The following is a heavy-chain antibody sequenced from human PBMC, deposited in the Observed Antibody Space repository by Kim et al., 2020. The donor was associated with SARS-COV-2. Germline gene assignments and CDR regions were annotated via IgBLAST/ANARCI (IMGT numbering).Heavy chain of an antibody. J-gene: IGHJ5*02. D-gene: IGHD6-13*01. CDR3: ARVFSSSWEGVNWFDP. CDR1: GYTFTSYG. V-gene: IGHV1-18*04. CDR2: ISAYNGNT. Sequence: ASVKVSCKASGYTFTSYGISWVRQAPGQGLEWMGWISAYNGNTNYAQKLQGRVTMTTDTSTSTAYMELRSLRSDDTAVYYCARVFSSSWEGVNWFDPWGQGTLVTVSS.